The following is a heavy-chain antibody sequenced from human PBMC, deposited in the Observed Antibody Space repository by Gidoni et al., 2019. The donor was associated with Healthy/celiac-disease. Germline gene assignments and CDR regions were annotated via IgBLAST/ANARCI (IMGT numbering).Heavy chain of an antibody. J-gene: IGHJ5*02. CDR2: ISGSGGST. CDR1: GFTFSSSA. Sequence: EVQLLESGGGLVQPGGSLRLSCAASGFTFSSSAMSWVRQDPGKGLEGVSAISGSGGSTYYADSVKGRFTISRDNSKNTLDLQMNSLRAEDTAVYYCAKDNGYSGGNWFDPWGQGTLVTVSS. CDR3: AKDNGYSGGNWFDP. V-gene: IGHV3-23*01. D-gene: IGHD2-15*01.